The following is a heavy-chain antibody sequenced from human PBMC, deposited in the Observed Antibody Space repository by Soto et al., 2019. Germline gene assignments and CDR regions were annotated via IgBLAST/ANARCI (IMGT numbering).Heavy chain of an antibody. CDR3: VGAAYGDYVNY. V-gene: IGHV4-59*01. CDR2: IYYSGST. CDR1: GGSISSYY. Sequence: SETLSLTCTVSGGSISSYYWSWIRQPPGKGLEWIGYIYYSGSTNYNPSLKSRVTISVDTSKNQFSLKLSSVTAADTAVYYCVGAAYGDYVNYWGQGTLVTVSS. J-gene: IGHJ4*02. D-gene: IGHD4-17*01.